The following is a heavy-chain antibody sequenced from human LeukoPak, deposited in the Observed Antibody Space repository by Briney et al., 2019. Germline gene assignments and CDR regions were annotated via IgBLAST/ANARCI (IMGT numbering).Heavy chain of an antibody. CDR2: IYYSGST. Sequence: SETLTLNCTVSGGSISSGGYYWSWIRQHPGKGLEWIGYIYYSGSTYYNPSLKSRVTISVDTSKNQFSLKLSSVTAADTAVYYCARVSSLLHASFDYWGQGTLVTVSS. D-gene: IGHD3-22*01. CDR1: GGSISSGGYY. V-gene: IGHV4-31*03. J-gene: IGHJ4*02. CDR3: ARVSSLLHASFDY.